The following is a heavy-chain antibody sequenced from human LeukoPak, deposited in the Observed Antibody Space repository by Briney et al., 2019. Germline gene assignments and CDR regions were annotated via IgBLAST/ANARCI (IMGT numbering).Heavy chain of an antibody. D-gene: IGHD3-22*01. CDR1: GFTFSSFA. CDR3: ARPYYDSEPTLDY. Sequence: GGSLRLSCTASGFTFSSFAMNWVRQAPGKGLEWVSVIYSGGSTYYADSVKGRFTNSRDNSKNTLYLQMNSLRAEDTAVYYCARPYYDSEPTLDYWGQGTLVTVSS. CDR2: IYSGGST. J-gene: IGHJ4*02. V-gene: IGHV3-66*04.